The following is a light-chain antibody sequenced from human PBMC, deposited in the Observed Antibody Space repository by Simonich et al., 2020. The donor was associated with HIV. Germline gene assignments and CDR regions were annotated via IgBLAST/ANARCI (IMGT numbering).Light chain of an antibody. V-gene: IGKV1-33*01. CDR3: QQYDNLP. J-gene: IGKJ4*01. Sequence: DIQMTQSPSSLSASVGDRVTITCRASQDIINSLAWYQQKPGKAPKLLLYAASSLPSGVPSRFSGSGSGTDFTFTISSLQTEDIATYYCQQYDNLPFGGGTKVEIK. CDR1: QDIINS. CDR2: AAS.